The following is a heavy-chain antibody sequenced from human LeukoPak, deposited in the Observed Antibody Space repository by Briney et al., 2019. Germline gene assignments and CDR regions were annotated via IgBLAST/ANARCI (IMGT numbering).Heavy chain of an antibody. D-gene: IGHD1-26*01. CDR2: IDNGGTT. J-gene: IGHJ4*02. CDR1: GFTFSSFA. Sequence: GGSLGLSCAASGFTFSSFAVGWVRQAPGKGLEWVSSIDNGGTTYYAGSVKGRFTISKDNSKNTLYLQVNSLRAEDTAVYYCAKMRGHPREAYYFDSWGQGALVTVSS. CDR3: AKMRGHPREAYYFDS. V-gene: IGHV3-23*01.